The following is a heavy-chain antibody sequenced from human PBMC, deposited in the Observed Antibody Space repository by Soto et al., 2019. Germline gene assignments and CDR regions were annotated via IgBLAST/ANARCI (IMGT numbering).Heavy chain of an antibody. V-gene: IGHV4-34*01. CDR1: GGSFSGYY. Sequence: QVQLQQWGAGLLKPSETLSLTCAVYGGSFSGYYWSWIRQPQGKGLEWIGEINHSGSTNYNPSLKSRVTISVDTSKNQFSLKLSSVTAADTAVYYCVTYCSGRSCYSRYFDYWGQGTLVTVSS. D-gene: IGHD2-15*01. CDR3: VTYCSGRSCYSRYFDY. CDR2: INHSGST. J-gene: IGHJ4*02.